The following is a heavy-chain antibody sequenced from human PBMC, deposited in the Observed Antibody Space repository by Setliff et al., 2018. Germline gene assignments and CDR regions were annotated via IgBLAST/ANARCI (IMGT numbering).Heavy chain of an antibody. Sequence: GASVKVSCKASGYTLSNSILSWVRQAPGQGLEWVGWISAYNGKTYSAQKFQDRVTLTTHTSTNMGYLELRDLRSDDTAVYYCERLVRYCTATACQSVPGAEVWGQGTLVTVSS. V-gene: IGHV1-18*01. D-gene: IGHD2-8*01. CDR2: ISAYNGKT. CDR1: GYTLSNSI. J-gene: IGHJ4*02. CDR3: ERLVRYCTATACQSVPGAEV.